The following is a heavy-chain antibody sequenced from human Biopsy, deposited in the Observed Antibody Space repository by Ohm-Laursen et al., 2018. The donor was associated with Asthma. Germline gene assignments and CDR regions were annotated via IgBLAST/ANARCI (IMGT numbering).Heavy chain of an antibody. Sequence: TLSLTCSVSGGSISSGAYFWSWARQHPGKGLEWIGYINYSGTTYYNPSLKSRVTIAVETSKNQFSLTLTSVTAADTAPYYCARDLAGHCTSASCYGFDSWGQGAQVTVSS. J-gene: IGHJ5*01. CDR2: INYSGTT. CDR1: GGSISSGAYF. CDR3: ARDLAGHCTSASCYGFDS. V-gene: IGHV4-31*03. D-gene: IGHD2-2*01.